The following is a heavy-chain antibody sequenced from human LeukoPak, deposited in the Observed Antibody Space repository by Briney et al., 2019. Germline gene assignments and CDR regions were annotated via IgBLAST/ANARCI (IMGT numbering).Heavy chain of an antibody. V-gene: IGHV3-33*06. CDR2: IWYDGSNK. CDR3: VKADIVLMVYAGY. D-gene: IGHD2-8*01. CDR1: GFTFSSYG. Sequence: PGRSLRLSCAASGFTFSSYGMHWVRQAPGKGLEWVAVIWYDGSNKCYADSVKGRFTISRDNSKNTLYLQMNSLRAEDTAVYYCVKADIVLMVYAGYWGQGTLVTVSS. J-gene: IGHJ4*02.